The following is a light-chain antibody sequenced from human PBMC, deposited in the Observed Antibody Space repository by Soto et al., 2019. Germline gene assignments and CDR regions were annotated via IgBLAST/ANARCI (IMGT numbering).Light chain of an antibody. J-gene: IGKJ1*01. V-gene: IGKV4-1*01. CDR3: QQYYSTPQT. CDR2: WAS. Sequence: IVMTQSPDSLAVSLGERATINCKSSQSVLYSPTNKNYLAWYQQKPGQPPKLLIYWASTRESGVPDRFSGSGSGTDFTLTISSLQAEDVAVYYCQQYYSTPQTFGQGTKVEVK. CDR1: QSVLYSPTNKNY.